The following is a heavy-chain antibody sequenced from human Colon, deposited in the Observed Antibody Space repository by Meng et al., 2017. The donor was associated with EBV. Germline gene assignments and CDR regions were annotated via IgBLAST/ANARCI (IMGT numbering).Heavy chain of an antibody. CDR3: ARGGGVIKGLVTWFDP. CDR1: GGSLSGYY. CDR2: INHSGTI. D-gene: IGHD2-8*01. Sequence: QVQLQEWGAELVKPSVTLSLTCGVYGGSLSGYYWSWIRQTPGKGLEWIGEINHSGTINYNPSLRSRVTISVDRSNNQFSLRLSSVTAADTAVYYCARGGGVIKGLVTWFDPWGQGTLVTVSS. V-gene: IGHV4-34*01. J-gene: IGHJ5*02.